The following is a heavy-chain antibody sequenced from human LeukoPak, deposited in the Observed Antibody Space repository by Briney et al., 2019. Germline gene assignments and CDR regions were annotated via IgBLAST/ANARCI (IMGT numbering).Heavy chain of an antibody. J-gene: IGHJ4*02. Sequence: ASVKVSCKASGYTFTTYIMNWVRQAPGQGLEWMGWINTNTGNPTYAQGFTGRFVFSLDTSVSTAYLQISSLKAEDTAVYYCARGPERTRYYDSSGYQIDYWGQGTLVTVSS. D-gene: IGHD3-22*01. CDR2: INTNTGNP. CDR3: ARGPERTRYYDSSGYQIDY. V-gene: IGHV7-4-1*02. CDR1: GYTFTTYI.